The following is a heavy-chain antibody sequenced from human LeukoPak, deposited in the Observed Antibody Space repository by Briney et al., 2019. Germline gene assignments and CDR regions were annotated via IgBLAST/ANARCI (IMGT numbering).Heavy chain of an antibody. D-gene: IGHD2-2*02. CDR1: GGSISSSSYY. CDR3: ARGEGYCSSTSCYTWFDP. CDR2: IYYSGST. Sequence: SETLSLTCTVSGGSISSSSYYWGWIRQPPGKGLEWIGSIYYSGSTYYNPSLKSRVTISVDTSKNQFSLKLSSVTAADTAVYYCARGEGYCSSTSCYTWFDPWGQGTLVTVSS. V-gene: IGHV4-39*07. J-gene: IGHJ5*02.